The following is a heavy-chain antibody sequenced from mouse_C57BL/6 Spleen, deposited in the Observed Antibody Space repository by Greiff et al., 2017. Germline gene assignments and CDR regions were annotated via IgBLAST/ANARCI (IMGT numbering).Heavy chain of an antibody. CDR1: GFTFSSYA. Sequence: EVKLLQSGAGLVKPGGSLKLSCAASGFTFSSYAMPWVRQTPEKRLEWVAYISSGGDYIYYADTVKGRFTFSRDNARNTLYLQMSILKSEDRVMYYYTRVRYYYGPWYFDDWGTGTTVTVSS. D-gene: IGHD1-1*01. J-gene: IGHJ1*03. V-gene: IGHV5-9-1*02. CDR2: ISSGGDYI. CDR3: TRVRYYYGPWYFDD.